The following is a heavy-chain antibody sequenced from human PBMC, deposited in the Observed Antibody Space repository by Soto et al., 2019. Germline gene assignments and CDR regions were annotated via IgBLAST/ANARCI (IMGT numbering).Heavy chain of an antibody. CDR2: ISNRGDT. V-gene: IGHV3-66*01. Sequence: EVQLVESGGGLVQPGGSLRLSCTASGFIVSDTYVNWVRQAPGKGLEWVSVISNRGDTHYADSVRGRFSLSRDISDNTLHLQMNNLRVADTAVYYCAREPLYCRGGSCSITGDAYDIWGQGTMVTVSS. J-gene: IGHJ3*02. CDR3: AREPLYCRGGSCSITGDAYDI. CDR1: GFIVSDTY. D-gene: IGHD2-15*01.